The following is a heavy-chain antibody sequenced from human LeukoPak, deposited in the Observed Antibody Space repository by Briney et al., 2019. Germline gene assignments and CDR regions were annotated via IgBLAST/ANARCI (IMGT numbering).Heavy chain of an antibody. V-gene: IGHV3-73*01. CDR3: AKAPVTTCSGAYCYPFDY. D-gene: IGHD2-21*01. Sequence: GGSLRLSCAASGFTFSGSVMHWVRQASGKGLEWVGRIRSKANNYATAYVASVKGRFTISRDDSKNTAFLQMNSLRAEDTAVYYCAKAPVTTCSGAYCYPFDYWGQGTLVTVSS. CDR2: IRSKANNYAT. J-gene: IGHJ4*02. CDR1: GFTFSGSV.